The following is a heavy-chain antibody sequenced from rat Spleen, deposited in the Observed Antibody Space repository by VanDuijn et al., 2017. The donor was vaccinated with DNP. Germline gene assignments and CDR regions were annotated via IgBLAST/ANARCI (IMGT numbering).Heavy chain of an antibody. Sequence: EVQLQESGPGLVKPSQSLSLTCSVTGSSITSSYRWNWIRKFPGNKLEWMGLINNAGTTYYNPSLKGRISITRDTSKNQFFLQVNSVTTEDTATYYCTSYYFDYWGQGVMVTVSS. CDR2: INNAGTT. D-gene: IGHD3-7*01. CDR3: TSYYFDY. J-gene: IGHJ2*01. CDR1: GSSITSSYR. V-gene: IGHV3-3*01.